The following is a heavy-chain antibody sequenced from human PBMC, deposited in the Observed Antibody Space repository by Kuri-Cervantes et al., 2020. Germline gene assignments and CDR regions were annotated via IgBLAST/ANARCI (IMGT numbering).Heavy chain of an antibody. CDR2: INWNGGST. Sequence: GASLKISCAASGFTFSSYAMHWVRQAPGKGLEWVSGINWNGGSTGYADSVKGRFTISRDNAKNSLYLQMNSLRAEDTALYYCAIISGSYLERWFDPWGQGTLVTVSS. CDR3: AIISGSYLERWFDP. V-gene: IGHV3-20*04. CDR1: GFTFSSYA. D-gene: IGHD1-26*01. J-gene: IGHJ5*02.